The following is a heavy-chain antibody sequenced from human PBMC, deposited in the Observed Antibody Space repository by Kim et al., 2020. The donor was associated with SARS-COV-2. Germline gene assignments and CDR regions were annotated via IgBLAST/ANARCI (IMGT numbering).Heavy chain of an antibody. Sequence: GGAKYYVDSVKGRFTISRDNAKNSLYLQMNSLRAEDTAVYHCARGSYVDYWGQGTLVTVSS. J-gene: IGHJ4*02. V-gene: IGHV3-7*04. CDR2: GGAK. CDR3: ARGSYVDY.